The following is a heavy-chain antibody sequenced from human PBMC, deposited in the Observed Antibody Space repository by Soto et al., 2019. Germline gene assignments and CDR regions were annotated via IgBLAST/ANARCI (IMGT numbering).Heavy chain of an antibody. D-gene: IGHD3-3*01. CDR1: GFPFSSYT. CDR3: VRDDQIFGAIPRMDV. CDR2: ITTSSSRNV. V-gene: IGHV3-21*02. J-gene: IGHJ6*02. Sequence: EVQLVESGGVLVKPGGSLRLSCSASGFPFSSYTMYWVRQAPGKALEWVSSITTSSSRNVFYADSVKCRFTISRDNANNTLYLLMNTVRVEDTAVYYCVRDDQIFGAIPRMDVWGQGTTVTVSS.